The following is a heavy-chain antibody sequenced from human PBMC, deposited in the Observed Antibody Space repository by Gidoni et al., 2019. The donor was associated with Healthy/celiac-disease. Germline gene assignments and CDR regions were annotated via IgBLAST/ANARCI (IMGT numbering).Heavy chain of an antibody. CDR3: ARDLAIAAAGTRLSYYYGMDV. CDR1: GYTFTSYY. J-gene: IGHJ6*02. Sequence: QVQLVQSGAEVKKPGASVKVSCTASGYTFTSYYMHWVRQAPGQGLEWMGIINPSGGSTSYAQKFQGRVTMTRDTSTSTVYMELSSLRSEDTAVYYCARDLAIAAAGTRLSYYYGMDVWGQGTTVTVSS. D-gene: IGHD6-13*01. V-gene: IGHV1-46*01. CDR2: INPSGGST.